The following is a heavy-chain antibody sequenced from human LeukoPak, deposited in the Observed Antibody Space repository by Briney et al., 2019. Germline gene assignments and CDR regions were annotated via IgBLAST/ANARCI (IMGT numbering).Heavy chain of an antibody. V-gene: IGHV1-69*01. CDR1: GGTFSSYA. CDR3: ARGGDSSSWSPNFDY. D-gene: IGHD6-13*01. CDR2: IIPIFGTA. Sequence: ASVKVSCKASGGTFSSYAISWVRQAPGQGLEWMGGIIPIFGTANYAQKFQGRVTITADESTSTAYMELSSLRSEDTAVYYCARGGDSSSWSPNFDYWGQGTLVTVS. J-gene: IGHJ4*02.